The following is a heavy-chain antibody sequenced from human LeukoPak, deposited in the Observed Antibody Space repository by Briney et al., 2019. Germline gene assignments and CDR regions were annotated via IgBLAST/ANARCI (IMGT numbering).Heavy chain of an antibody. Sequence: PSETLSLTCTVSGGSISSGDYYWSWIRQPPGKGLEWIGYIYYSGSTYYNPSLKSRVTISVDTSKNQFSLKLSSVTAADTAVYYCARESLILTYGMDVWGQGTTVTVSS. D-gene: IGHD2/OR15-2a*01. CDR2: IYYSGST. CDR1: GGSISSGDYY. CDR3: ARESLILTYGMDV. V-gene: IGHV4-30-4*01. J-gene: IGHJ6*02.